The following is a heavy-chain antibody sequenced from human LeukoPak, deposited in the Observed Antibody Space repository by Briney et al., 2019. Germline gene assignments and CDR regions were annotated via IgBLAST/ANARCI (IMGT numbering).Heavy chain of an antibody. CDR2: IRQDGSEK. V-gene: IGHV3-7*01. Sequence: GGTLRLSCAASGFTFTTYDMSWVRQAPGKRLEWVVNIRQDGSEKNSVDSVKGRFTISRDNAKNSLYLQMNSLRVEDTAVYYCARDRYSSSWGQGTLVTVSS. D-gene: IGHD6-13*01. CDR3: ARDRYSSS. CDR1: GFTFTTYD. J-gene: IGHJ4*02.